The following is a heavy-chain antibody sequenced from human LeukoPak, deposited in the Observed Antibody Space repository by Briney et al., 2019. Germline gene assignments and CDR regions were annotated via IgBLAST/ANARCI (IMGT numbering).Heavy chain of an antibody. CDR2: INSDGSST. V-gene: IGHV3-74*01. CDR3: ARVAPSMDV. Sequence: GGSLRLSCAASGFTFSNYWMHWVRQAPGKGLVWVSRINSDGSSTSYADSVKGRLTISRDNAKNTVYLQMNSLRAEDTAVYYCARVAPSMDVWGKGTTVTVSS. CDR1: GFTFSNYW. J-gene: IGHJ6*04.